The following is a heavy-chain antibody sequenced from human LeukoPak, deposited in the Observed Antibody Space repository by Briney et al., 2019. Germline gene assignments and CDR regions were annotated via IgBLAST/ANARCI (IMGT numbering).Heavy chain of an antibody. CDR3: ARGQYYYDSSGYYLDY. J-gene: IGHJ4*02. CDR1: GYTFTSYD. D-gene: IGHD3-22*01. CDR2: MNSNSGNT. V-gene: IGHV1-8*01. Sequence: GASVKVSCKASGYTFTSYDINWVRQATGQGLEWMGWMNSNSGNTGYAQKFQGRVTMTRNTSISTAYMELSSLRSEDTAVYYCARGQYYYDSSGYYLDYWGQGTLVTVSS.